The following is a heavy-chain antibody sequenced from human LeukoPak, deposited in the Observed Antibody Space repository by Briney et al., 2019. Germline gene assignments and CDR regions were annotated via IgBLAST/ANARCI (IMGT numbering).Heavy chain of an antibody. D-gene: IGHD3-22*01. CDR2: ISWDGDNT. J-gene: IGHJ4*02. Sequence: GGSLRLSCAASGFTSDDYTMHWVRQAPGKGLEWVSLISWDGDNTYYADSVKGRFTISRDNSKNTLYLQMNSLRVEDTAVYYCARVQREYYYDSSGIMGNWGQGTLVTVSS. CDR1: GFTSDDYT. V-gene: IGHV3-43*01. CDR3: ARVQREYYYDSSGIMGN.